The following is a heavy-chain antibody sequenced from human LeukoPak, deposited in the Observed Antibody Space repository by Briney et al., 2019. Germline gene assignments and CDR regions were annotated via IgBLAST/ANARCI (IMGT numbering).Heavy chain of an antibody. D-gene: IGHD3-22*01. J-gene: IGHJ4*02. CDR1: RFTFDDYA. V-gene: IGHV3-23*01. CDR3: AKPHFDGYYFYFDH. Sequence: PGGSLRLSCAASRFTFDDYAMNWVRQAPGKGPEWVSGISGSGRDTYSADSGKGRFTISRDNSKNTLYLQMHSLRVEDTAVYYCAKPHFDGYYFYFDHWGQGTLVTVSS. CDR2: ISGSGRDT.